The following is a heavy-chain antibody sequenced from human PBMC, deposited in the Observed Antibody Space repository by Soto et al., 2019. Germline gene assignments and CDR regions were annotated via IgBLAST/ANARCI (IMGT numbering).Heavy chain of an antibody. CDR1: GFTFSSYS. CDR2: ISSSSSYI. J-gene: IGHJ4*02. V-gene: IGHV3-21*01. CDR3: ARRKDINCGGDCYPDY. Sequence: EVQLVESGGGLVKPGGSLTLSCAASGFTFSSYSMNWVRQAPGKGLEWVSSISSSSSYIYYADSVKGRFTISRDNAKNSLYLQMNSLRAEDTAVYYCARRKDINCGGDCYPDYWGQGTLVTVSS. D-gene: IGHD2-21*02.